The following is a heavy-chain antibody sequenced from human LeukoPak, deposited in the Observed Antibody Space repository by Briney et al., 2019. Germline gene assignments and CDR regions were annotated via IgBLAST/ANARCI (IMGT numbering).Heavy chain of an antibody. CDR2: IRSDGSNE. V-gene: IGHV3-30*02. Sequence: PGGSLRLSCAASGFTFSTYGIHWVRQAPGKGLEWVAFIRSDGSNEYYADSVKGRFTISRDNSKNTLFLQMNSLRAEDTAVYYCARRAGAYSHPYDYWGQGTLVTVSS. J-gene: IGHJ4*02. CDR1: GFTFSTYG. D-gene: IGHD4/OR15-4a*01. CDR3: ARRAGAYSHPYDY.